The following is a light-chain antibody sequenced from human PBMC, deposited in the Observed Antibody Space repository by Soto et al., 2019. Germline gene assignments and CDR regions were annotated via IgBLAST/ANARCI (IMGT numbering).Light chain of an antibody. CDR3: QQSYSTWWT. J-gene: IGKJ1*01. Sequence: DIQMTQAPSSLSASVGARDTITCQASQDISNYLNWYQQKPGKAPKLLIYAASSLQSGVPSRFSGSGSGTDFTLTISSLQPEDFATYYCQQSYSTWWTFGQGTKVDIK. CDR1: QDISNY. V-gene: IGKV1-39*01. CDR2: AAS.